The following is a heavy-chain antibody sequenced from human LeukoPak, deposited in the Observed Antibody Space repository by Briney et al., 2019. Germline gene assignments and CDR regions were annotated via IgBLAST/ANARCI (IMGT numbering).Heavy chain of an antibody. CDR3: ASKGVTTENYFDY. CDR2: IYYSGST. CDR1: GGSISSYY. V-gene: IGHV4-59*01. J-gene: IGHJ4*02. D-gene: IGHD4-11*01. Sequence: PSETLSHTCTVSGGSISSYYWSWIRQPPGKGMEWIGYIYYSGSTNYNPYLKSRVTISVDTSKNQFSLKLSSVTAADTAVYYCASKGVTTENYFDYWGQGALVTVSS.